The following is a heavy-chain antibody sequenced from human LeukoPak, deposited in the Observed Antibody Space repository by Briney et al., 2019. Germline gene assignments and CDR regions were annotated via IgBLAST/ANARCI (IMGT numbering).Heavy chain of an antibody. CDR1: GGSISSYY. Sequence: KPSETLSLTCTVSGGSISSYYWSWIRQPPGKGLEWIGYIYYSGSTNYNPSLKSRVTISVDTSKNQFSLKLSSVTAADTAVYYCARHGGNYWFDPWGQGTLVTVSS. CDR3: ARHGGNYWFDP. J-gene: IGHJ5*02. V-gene: IGHV4-59*01. D-gene: IGHD4-23*01. CDR2: IYYSGST.